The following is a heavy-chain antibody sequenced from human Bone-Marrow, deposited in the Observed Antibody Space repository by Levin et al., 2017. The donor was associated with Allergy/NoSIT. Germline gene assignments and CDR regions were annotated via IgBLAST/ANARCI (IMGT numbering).Heavy chain of an antibody. CDR3: AKGGSSAYFYGAGGYFDY. V-gene: IGHV3-23*01. Sequence: GGSLRLSCAASGFTFSSYAMSWVRQAPGEGLEWASAISGSAGTTYYADSVKGRFTISRVNSKNTLYLQMNSLRAEDTAIYYCAKGGSSAYFYGAGGYFDYWGQGTLVTVSS. CDR1: GFTFSSYA. J-gene: IGHJ4*02. CDR2: ISGSAGTT. D-gene: IGHD3-22*01.